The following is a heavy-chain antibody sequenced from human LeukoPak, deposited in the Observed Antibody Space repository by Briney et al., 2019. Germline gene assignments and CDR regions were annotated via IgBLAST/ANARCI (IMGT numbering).Heavy chain of an antibody. CDR1: GDSVSTNSAA. CDR3: ARGGRNAFDM. Sequence: SQTLSLTCVISGDSVSTNSAAWNWIRQSPSRGLEWLGRTSYRAKWYNDYAVSVKSRITVNPDPSRNQFSLQLTSVTPEDTAVYYCARGGRNAFDMWGQGTMVTVSS. V-gene: IGHV6-1*01. J-gene: IGHJ3*02. CDR2: TSYRAKWYN.